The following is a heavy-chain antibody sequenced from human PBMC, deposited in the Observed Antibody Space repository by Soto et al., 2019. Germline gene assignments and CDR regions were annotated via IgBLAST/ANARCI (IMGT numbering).Heavy chain of an antibody. CDR2: IFQSGST. CDR1: GGTIRSPDW. V-gene: IGHV4-4*02. CDR3: ARGRGRYSSGWSWFDP. Sequence: SETLSLTCGVSGGTIRSPDWWTWVRQPPGKGLEWIGEIFQSGSTNYTPSLESRVTISVDKSKNQFSLTLTSVTAADTAVYFCARGRGRYSSGWSWFDPWGQGILVTSPQ. J-gene: IGHJ5*02. D-gene: IGHD6-19*01.